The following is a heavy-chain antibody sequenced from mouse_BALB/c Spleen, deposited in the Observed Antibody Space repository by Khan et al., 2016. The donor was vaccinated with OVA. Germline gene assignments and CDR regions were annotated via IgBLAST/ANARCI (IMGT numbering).Heavy chain of an antibody. CDR2: ISGDSNTI. V-gene: IGHV5-17*02. J-gene: IGHJ2*01. CDR3: ATSYFYGYYFDY. Sequence: EVQLVESGGGLVQPGGSRKLSCAASGFTFNSYGMHWVRQAPEKGLEWVAYISGDSNTIYYADTVKGRFTISRDNPKKTLFLQMTSLMSEDTAIYYCATSYFYGYYFDYWGPGTTLTVS. D-gene: IGHD1-1*01. CDR1: GFTFNSYG.